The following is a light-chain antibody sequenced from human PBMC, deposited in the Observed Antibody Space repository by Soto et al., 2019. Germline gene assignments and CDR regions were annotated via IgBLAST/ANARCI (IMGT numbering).Light chain of an antibody. CDR3: QQYYSFRA. V-gene: IGKV1-5*03. CDR1: QSISTW. Sequence: DIQMTRSPSTLSASVGDRVIITCRASQSISTWLAWHQQKPGKAPKLLISKASSLESGVPSRFSGSGSGTEFTLTISSLQPDDFATYYCQQYYSFRAFGQGTK. J-gene: IGKJ1*01. CDR2: KAS.